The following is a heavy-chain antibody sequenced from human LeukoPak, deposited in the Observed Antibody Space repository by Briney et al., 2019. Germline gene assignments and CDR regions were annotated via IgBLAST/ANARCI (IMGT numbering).Heavy chain of an antibody. Sequence: GGSLRLPCEASGVTFSSYVMGWVRQAPGKGPEWVSGISGSGGGTYYADSVKGRFAISRDNSKNTLYLQMNSLRAEDTAVYYCVQEGPRGLAFDIWGQGTKVTVSS. CDR3: VQEGPRGLAFDI. CDR1: GVTFSSYV. CDR2: ISGSGGGT. J-gene: IGHJ3*02. V-gene: IGHV3-23*01.